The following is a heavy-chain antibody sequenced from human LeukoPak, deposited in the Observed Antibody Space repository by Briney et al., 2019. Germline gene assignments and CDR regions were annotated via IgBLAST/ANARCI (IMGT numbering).Heavy chain of an antibody. J-gene: IGHJ6*03. CDR3: ARGAIFGVVVYYYMDV. V-gene: IGHV3-64*01. D-gene: IGHD3-3*01. CDR1: GFTFRSYA. CDR2: ISSNGGST. Sequence: GGSLRLSCAASGFTFRSYAMHWVRQAPGKGLEYVSAISSNGGSTYYGNSVKGRFTISRDNSKNTLYLQMGSLRAEDMAVYYCARGAIFGVVVYYYMDVWGKGTTVTVSS.